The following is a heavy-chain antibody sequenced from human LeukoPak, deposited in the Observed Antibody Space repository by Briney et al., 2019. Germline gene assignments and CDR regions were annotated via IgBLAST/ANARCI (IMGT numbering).Heavy chain of an antibody. D-gene: IGHD3-9*01. J-gene: IGHJ6*03. CDR3: ARDLSHYDILTGRLYQYYYMDV. Sequence: GASVKVSCKASGGTFSSYAISWVRQAPGQGLEWMGGIIPIFGTANYAQKFQGRVTITADKSTSTAYMELSSLRSEDTAVYYCARDLSHYDILTGRLYQYYYMDVWGKGTTVIVSS. CDR1: GGTFSSYA. CDR2: IIPIFGTA. V-gene: IGHV1-69*06.